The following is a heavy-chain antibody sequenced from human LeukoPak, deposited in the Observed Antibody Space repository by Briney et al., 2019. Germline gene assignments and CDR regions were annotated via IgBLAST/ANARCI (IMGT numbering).Heavy chain of an antibody. Sequence: PGRSLRLSCLASGFTFSHHGMHWVRQAPGKGLEWVAVIWSDGTNQFYADSVKGRFTISRDDSQRRVFLQMTSLRAADTAIYYCAKDAQRGFDYSNSLQYWGRGTLVTVSS. V-gene: IGHV3-33*06. CDR2: IWSDGTNQ. J-gene: IGHJ4*02. D-gene: IGHD4-11*01. CDR3: AKDAQRGFDYSNSLQY. CDR1: GFTFSHHG.